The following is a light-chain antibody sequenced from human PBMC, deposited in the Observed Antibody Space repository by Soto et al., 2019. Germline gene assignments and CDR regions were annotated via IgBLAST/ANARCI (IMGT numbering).Light chain of an antibody. CDR3: QQSYSTPLT. Sequence: DIQMTQSPSSLSASVGDRVTITCRASQSIISYLNWYHQKPGKAPKLLIYDASSLKSGVPSRFSGSGSGTDFTITISSLQPADSATYYCQQSYSTPLTFGGGTKVEIK. V-gene: IGKV1-39*01. CDR2: DAS. CDR1: QSIISY. J-gene: IGKJ4*01.